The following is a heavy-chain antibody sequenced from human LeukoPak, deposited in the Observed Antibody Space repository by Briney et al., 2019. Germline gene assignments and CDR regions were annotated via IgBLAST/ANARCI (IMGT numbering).Heavy chain of an antibody. J-gene: IGHJ3*02. Sequence: GGSLRLSCAASGFTFDDYGMSWVRQAPGKGLEWVSGINWNGGNTGYADSVKGRFTISRDNAKNSLYLQMNSLRAEDTALYHCARDLVVVAVTHDAFDIWGQGTMVTVSS. CDR1: GFTFDDYG. CDR2: INWNGGNT. CDR3: ARDLVVVAVTHDAFDI. V-gene: IGHV3-20*01. D-gene: IGHD2-15*01.